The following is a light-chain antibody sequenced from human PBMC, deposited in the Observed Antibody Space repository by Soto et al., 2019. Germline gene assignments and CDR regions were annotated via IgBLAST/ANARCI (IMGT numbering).Light chain of an antibody. CDR1: QSVSNN. Sequence: EIVMTQAPASLSVSPGERVTASXRASQSVSNNYLAWYQQKPGQAPRLLIYGASTRATVIPAGFSGSGSGTEFTLTISSLQSEDFAVYYCQQYHSWPPTFGQGTKVDIK. CDR2: GAS. CDR3: QQYHSWPPT. J-gene: IGKJ1*01. V-gene: IGKV3-15*01.